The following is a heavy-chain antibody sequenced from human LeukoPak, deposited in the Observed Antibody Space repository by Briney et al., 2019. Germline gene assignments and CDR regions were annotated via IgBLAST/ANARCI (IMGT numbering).Heavy chain of an antibody. Sequence: RGGSLRLSCVASGLPFSSFHVNWVRQVPGRGLEWLAHMTYSDTTVEYADSIQGRFTISRDAATKTVYLQMNSLRAEDTATYYCARVLSGTPFDYYLYMDVWGKGTTVIVSS. V-gene: IGHV3-48*03. CDR2: MTYSDTTV. J-gene: IGHJ6*03. D-gene: IGHD1-26*01. CDR1: GLPFSSFH. CDR3: ARVLSGTPFDYYLYMDV.